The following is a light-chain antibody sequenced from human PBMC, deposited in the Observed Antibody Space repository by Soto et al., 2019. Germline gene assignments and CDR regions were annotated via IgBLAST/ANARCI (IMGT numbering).Light chain of an antibody. CDR3: QQYNNWPPTWT. CDR1: QTIGSN. V-gene: IGKV3-15*01. Sequence: EIVITQSPATLSVSPGERATLSCRASQTIGSNLAWYQQKPGQPPRLLIYDASTRATDIPARFTGSGSGTEFTLTISSLQXEDFAVFYCQQYNNWPPTWTFGQGTKVDIK. CDR2: DAS. J-gene: IGKJ1*01.